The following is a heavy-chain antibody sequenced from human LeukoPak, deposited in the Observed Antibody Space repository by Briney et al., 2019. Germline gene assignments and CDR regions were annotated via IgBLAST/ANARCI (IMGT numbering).Heavy chain of an antibody. CDR2: INPIGGST. D-gene: IGHD3-16*01. CDR1: GYTFTSYY. V-gene: IGHV1-46*01. CDR3: ARVVFPWGAYFDY. J-gene: IGHJ4*02. Sequence: SVKVSCKASGYTFTSYYMHWVRQAPGQGLEWMGIINPIGGSTSYAQKFQGRVTMTRDTSTITVYIELNSLRSEHTAVYYCARVVFPWGAYFDYWGQGTLVTVSS.